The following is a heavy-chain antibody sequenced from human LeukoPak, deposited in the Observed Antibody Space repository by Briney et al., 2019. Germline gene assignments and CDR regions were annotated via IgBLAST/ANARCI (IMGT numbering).Heavy chain of an antibody. CDR3: AKARGWYDFDY. CDR2: ISGVGGST. J-gene: IGHJ4*02. D-gene: IGHD6-19*01. V-gene: IGHV3-23*01. Sequence: GGSLRLSCAASGFTFSSHAMSWVRQTPGKGLDWVSGISGVGGSTYYADSVKGRFTISRDNTKNTVYLQMNDLRADDTAAYYCAKARGWYDFDYWGQGILVTVSS. CDR1: GFTFSSHA.